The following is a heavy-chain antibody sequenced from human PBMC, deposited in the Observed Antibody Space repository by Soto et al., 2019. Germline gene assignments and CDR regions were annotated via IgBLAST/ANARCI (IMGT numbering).Heavy chain of an antibody. J-gene: IGHJ3*02. D-gene: IGHD3-10*01. CDR2: IWYDGSNK. CDR1: GFTFSSYG. Sequence: GGSLRLSCAASGFTFSSYGMHWVRQAPGKGLEWVAVIWYDGSNKYYADSVKGRFTISRDNSKNTLYLQMNSLRAEDTAVYYCARDGITMVRGVIDLDAFDIWGQGTMVTVSS. CDR3: ARDGITMVRGVIDLDAFDI. V-gene: IGHV3-33*01.